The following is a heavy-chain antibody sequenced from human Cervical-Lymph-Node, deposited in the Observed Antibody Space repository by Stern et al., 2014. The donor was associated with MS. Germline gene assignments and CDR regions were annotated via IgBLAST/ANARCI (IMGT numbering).Heavy chain of an antibody. CDR3: ARVVPAAISYYYGMDV. CDR2: IIPIFGTA. Sequence: QVQLVQSGAEVKKPGSSGKVSCKASGGTFSSYAISWVRQAPGQGLEWMGGIIPIFGTANYAQKFQGRVTITADESTSTAYMELSSLRSEDTAVYYCARVVPAAISYYYGMDVWGQGTTVTVSS. CDR1: GGTFSSYA. V-gene: IGHV1-69*01. J-gene: IGHJ6*02. D-gene: IGHD2-2*02.